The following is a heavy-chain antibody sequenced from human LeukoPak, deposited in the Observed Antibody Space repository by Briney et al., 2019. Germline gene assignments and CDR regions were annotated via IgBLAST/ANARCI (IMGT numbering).Heavy chain of an antibody. CDR1: GYTFTGYY. V-gene: IGHV1-2*04. CDR2: INPNSGGT. J-gene: IGHJ6*02. D-gene: IGHD3-3*01. Sequence: ASVKVSCKASGYTFTGYYMHWVRQAPGQGLEWMGWINPNSGGTNYAQKFQGWVTMTRDTSISTAYMELSRLRSDDTAVYYCARALSLSLSPFYDSWSGYPYGMDVWGQGTTVTVSS. CDR3: ARALSLSLSPFYDSWSGYPYGMDV.